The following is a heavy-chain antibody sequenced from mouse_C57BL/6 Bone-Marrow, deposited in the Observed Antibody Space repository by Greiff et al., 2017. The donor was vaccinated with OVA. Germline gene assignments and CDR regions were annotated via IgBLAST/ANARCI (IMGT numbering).Heavy chain of an antibody. D-gene: IGHD1-1*01. CDR2: INPYTGGT. CDR3: ASRGRGDYYGSLY. CDR1: GYTFTDYY. V-gene: IGHV1-19*01. J-gene: IGHJ2*01. Sequence: EVQLVESGPVLVKPGASVKMSCKASGYTFTDYYMNWVKQSHGKSLEWIGVINPYTGGTSYNQKFKGKATLTVDKSSSPAYMELNSLTSEDSAVYYCASRGRGDYYGSLYWDQ.